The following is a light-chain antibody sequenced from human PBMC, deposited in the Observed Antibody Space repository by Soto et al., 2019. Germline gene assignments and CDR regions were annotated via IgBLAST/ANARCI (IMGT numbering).Light chain of an antibody. Sequence: DIQLNQSPSFLSPSIGESATITCRASQVIRTSLAWYQVKQGKAPKVXIYDASTLESGVPSRFRGNGSGTEFTRTISSLQPDDVETDYCPQYNSYSYTFGQGTRLEIK. CDR1: QVIRTS. CDR3: PQYNSYSYT. V-gene: IGKV1-9*01. CDR2: DAS. J-gene: IGKJ5*01.